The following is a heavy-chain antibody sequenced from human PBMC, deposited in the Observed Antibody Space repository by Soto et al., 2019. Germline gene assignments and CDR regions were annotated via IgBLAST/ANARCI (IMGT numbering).Heavy chain of an antibody. J-gene: IGHJ4*02. Sequence: EVQLVESGGDMVQPGRSLKLSCVGSGYSFEDYSMHWVRHAPGKGLEWVSGISWNGNFTGYADSVKGRFTISRDNAKNSLFLQMRSLSLEDTALYYCVGGSWFDWGQGTLVTVSS. CDR3: VGGSWFD. V-gene: IGHV3-9*01. CDR2: ISWNGNFT. D-gene: IGHD2-15*01. CDR1: GYSFEDYS.